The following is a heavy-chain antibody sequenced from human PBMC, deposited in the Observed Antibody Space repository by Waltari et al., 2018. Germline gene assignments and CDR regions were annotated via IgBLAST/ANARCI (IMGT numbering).Heavy chain of an antibody. CDR3: ARSLDY. CDR1: GESFSGYY. J-gene: IGHJ4*01. CDR2: INHSGTT. Sequence: QVQLQQWCAGLLQPSETLSLTCDVYGESFSGYYWNWVRQPPGKGLEWIGKINHSGTTNYNPSLKSRVTISIDTSNNQFSLTLSSVTAADTAVYYCARSLDYWGQGTLVTVSS. V-gene: IGHV4-34*01.